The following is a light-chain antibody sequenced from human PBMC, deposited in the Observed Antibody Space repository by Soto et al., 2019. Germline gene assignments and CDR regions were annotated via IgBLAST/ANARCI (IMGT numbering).Light chain of an antibody. CDR1: QDINSW. CDR3: LQHNSYPLT. Sequence: DIQMTQSPSSVSASVGDRVTITCRASQDINSWLTWYQQKPGKAPKVLIYIASRLQPGVPSRFSGIGSGTEFTLTISSLQPEDFATYYCLQHNSYPLTFGQGTKVDIK. V-gene: IGKV1-12*01. J-gene: IGKJ1*01. CDR2: IAS.